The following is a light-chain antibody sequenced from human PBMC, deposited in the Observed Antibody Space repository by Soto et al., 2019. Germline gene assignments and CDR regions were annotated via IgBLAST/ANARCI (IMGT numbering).Light chain of an antibody. Sequence: DIQMTQSPSSLSASVGDRVTITCRASQSISSYLNWYQQKPGKAPKLLIYAASSLQSGVPSRFCGSGSGTDFTLIISSLQPEDFATYYCQQSYSTPLTFGGGTKVEIK. CDR1: QSISSY. V-gene: IGKV1-39*01. CDR2: AAS. J-gene: IGKJ4*01. CDR3: QQSYSTPLT.